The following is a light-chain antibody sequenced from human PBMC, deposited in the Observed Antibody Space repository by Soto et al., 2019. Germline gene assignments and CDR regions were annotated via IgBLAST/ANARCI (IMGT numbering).Light chain of an antibody. CDR3: SAYSSGATHVV. CDR2: DVN. J-gene: IGLJ2*01. Sequence: QSALTQPASVSGSPGQSITISCTGTSSDIGGLYNYVSWYQQHPGKAPKLLIYDVNDRPSGVSDRFSGSKSGNTATLTIPGLQAEDEAVYFCSAYSSGATHVVFGGGTKLTVL. V-gene: IGLV2-14*01. CDR1: SSDIGGLYNY.